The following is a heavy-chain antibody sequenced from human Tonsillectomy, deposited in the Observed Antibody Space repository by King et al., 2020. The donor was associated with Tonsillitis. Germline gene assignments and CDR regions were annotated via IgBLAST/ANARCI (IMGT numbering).Heavy chain of an antibody. V-gene: IGHV5-51*01. CDR1: GYIFTSHW. J-gene: IGHJ6*02. CDR3: ARLTGTTGYYYYGMDV. D-gene: IGHD1-20*01. CDR2: LYPGNSDT. Sequence: LQLVQSGAEVKKPGESLKISCKTSGYIFTSHWIGWVRQMPGKGLEWMGILYPGNSDTRYSPSFEGQVTISADKSITTAYLQWSSLKASDTAMYYCARLTGTTGYYYYGMDVWGQGTTVTVSS.